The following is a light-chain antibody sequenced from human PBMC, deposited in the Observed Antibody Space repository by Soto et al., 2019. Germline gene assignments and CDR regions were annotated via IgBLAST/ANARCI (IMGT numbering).Light chain of an antibody. Sequence: SVLTQPASVSDSPGLSITISCTGTSSDVGGYNYVSWFQHHPGKAPKLIIYEVSYRPSGVSARFSGSKSGDTASLTISGLQAEDESDYYCSSFTNTITRYAFGTGTKVTVL. J-gene: IGLJ1*01. V-gene: IGLV2-14*01. CDR1: SSDVGGYNY. CDR2: EVS. CDR3: SSFTNTITRYA.